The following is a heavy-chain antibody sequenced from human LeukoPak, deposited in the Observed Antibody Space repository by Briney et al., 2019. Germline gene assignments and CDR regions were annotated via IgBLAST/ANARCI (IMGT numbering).Heavy chain of an antibody. CDR2: ISGSGGST. CDR3: AKPQGITMAPFDY. J-gene: IGHJ4*02. V-gene: IGHV3-23*01. Sequence: PGGSLRPSCAASGFTFSDYNMRWIRQAPGKGLEWVSAISGSGGSTYYADSVKGRFTISRDNSKNTLYLQMNSLRAEDTAVYYCAKPQGITMAPFDYWGQGTLVTVSS. CDR1: GFTFSDYN. D-gene: IGHD3-10*01.